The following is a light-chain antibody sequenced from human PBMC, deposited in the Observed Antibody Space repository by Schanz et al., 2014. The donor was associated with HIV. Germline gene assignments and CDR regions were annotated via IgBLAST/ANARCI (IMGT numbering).Light chain of an antibody. V-gene: IGKV3D-15*01. CDR2: GAS. Sequence: EIVMTQSPATLSVTPGERATLSCRASQSVKSNFIGWYQQKPGQAPRLLIYGASTRATGIPDRFSGSGSGTHFTLTITSLQFDDFATYYCQQSYSATPYTFGQGTRLEIK. CDR1: QSVKSN. CDR3: QQSYSATPYT. J-gene: IGKJ2*01.